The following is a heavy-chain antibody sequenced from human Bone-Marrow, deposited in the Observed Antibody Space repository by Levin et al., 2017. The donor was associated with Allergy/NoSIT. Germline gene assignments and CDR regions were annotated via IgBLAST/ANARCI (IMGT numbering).Heavy chain of an antibody. CDR3: ARVVVGGTLSWGMDV. Sequence: GGSLRLSCAASGFTFSSYAMHWVRQAPGKGLEWVAVISYDGSNKYYADSVKGRFTISRDNSKNTLYLQMNSLRAEDTAVYYCARVVVGGTLSWGMDVWGQGTTVTV. J-gene: IGHJ6*02. V-gene: IGHV3-30*04. CDR2: ISYDGSNK. CDR1: GFTFSSYA. D-gene: IGHD1-26*01.